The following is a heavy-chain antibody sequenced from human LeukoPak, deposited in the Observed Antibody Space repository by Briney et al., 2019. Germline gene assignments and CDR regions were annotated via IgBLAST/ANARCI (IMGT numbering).Heavy chain of an antibody. V-gene: IGHV3-23*01. Sequence: QSGGSLRLSCAASGFTFSSFGMSWVRQAPGKGLEWVSGISGSGDSTYYADSVKGRFTISRDNSKKTLYLQMNSLRAEDTAVYYCAGQWLRLGPIDYWGQGTLVSVSS. CDR1: GFTFSSFG. CDR2: ISGSGDST. J-gene: IGHJ4*02. D-gene: IGHD5-12*01. CDR3: AGQWLRLGPIDY.